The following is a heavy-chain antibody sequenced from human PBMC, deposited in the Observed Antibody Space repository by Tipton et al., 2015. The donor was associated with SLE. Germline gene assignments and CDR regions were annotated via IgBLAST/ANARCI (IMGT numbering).Heavy chain of an antibody. CDR1: GFTFSSYE. D-gene: IGHD2-21*01. CDR2: ISSSGSII. J-gene: IGHJ5*02. CDR3: ARGEVYCGGDCYYWFDP. V-gene: IGHV3-48*03. Sequence: SLRLSCAASGFTFSSYEMNWVRQAPGKGLEWVSYISSSGSIIYYADSVKGRFTISRDNAKNSLYLQMNSLRAGDTAVYYCARGEVYCGGDCYYWFDPWGQGTLVTVSS.